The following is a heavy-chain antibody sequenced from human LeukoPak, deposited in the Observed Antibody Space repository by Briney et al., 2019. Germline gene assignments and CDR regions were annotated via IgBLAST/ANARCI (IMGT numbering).Heavy chain of an antibody. Sequence: GASVKVSCKASGGTFSSYAISWVRQAPGQGLEWMGRIIPILGIANYAQKFQGRVTITADKSTSTAYMELSSLRSEDTAVYYCAKLGGQELYNYYVGVCGKGTTVAVSS. D-gene: IGHD3-16*01. CDR1: GGTFSSYA. CDR2: IIPILGIA. CDR3: AKLGGQELYNYYVGV. J-gene: IGHJ6*03. V-gene: IGHV1-69*04.